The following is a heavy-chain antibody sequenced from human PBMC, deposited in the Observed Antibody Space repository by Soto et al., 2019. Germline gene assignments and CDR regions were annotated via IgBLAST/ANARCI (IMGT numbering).Heavy chain of an antibody. Sequence: GVSLRLSCSASGFTVSSNYMSWVRQAPGKGLEWVSVIYSGGSTYYADSVKGRFTISRDNSKNTLYLQMNSLRAEDTAVYYCARDSLKFYYYGMDVWGQGTTVTGS. CDR2: IYSGGST. V-gene: IGHV3-53*01. CDR1: GFTVSSNY. CDR3: ARDSLKFYYYGMDV. J-gene: IGHJ6*02.